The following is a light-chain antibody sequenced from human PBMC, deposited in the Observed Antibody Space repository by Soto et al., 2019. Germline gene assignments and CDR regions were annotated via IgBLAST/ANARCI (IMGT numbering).Light chain of an antibody. Sequence: ELVMTQSPATLSVSPGETPTLSCRPSQSVSSNFGWSQQKPGQAPRLLIYGASTRATGIPARFSGSGSGTEFTLTISSLQSEDVAVYYCQQYNNWPTWTFGQGTKVDI. CDR1: QSVSSN. CDR3: QQYNNWPTWT. J-gene: IGKJ1*01. CDR2: GAS. V-gene: IGKV3-15*01.